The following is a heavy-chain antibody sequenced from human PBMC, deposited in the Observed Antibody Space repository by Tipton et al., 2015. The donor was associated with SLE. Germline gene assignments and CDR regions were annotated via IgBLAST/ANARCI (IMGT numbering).Heavy chain of an antibody. J-gene: IGHJ3*02. CDR2: IVVGSGNT. CDR3: AAIALLVPTSRREDPFDI. CDR1: GFTFRSSA. Sequence: QLVQSGAEVKKPGTSVKVSCKASGFTFRSSAIQWVRQARGQRLEWIGWIVVGSGNTIYAQNLQDRVTFTWDMATSTAHMELDSLTSEDTAVYYCAAIALLVPTSRREDPFDIWGQGTLVTVSS. V-gene: IGHV1-58*02. D-gene: IGHD2-15*01.